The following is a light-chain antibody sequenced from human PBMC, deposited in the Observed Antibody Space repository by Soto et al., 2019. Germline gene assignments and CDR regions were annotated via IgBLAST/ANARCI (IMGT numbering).Light chain of an antibody. V-gene: IGKV3-20*01. J-gene: IGKJ4*01. CDR3: QQYGSSPRT. Sequence: EIVLTQSPGTLSLSPGERATLSCRASESVSDNYLAWYQQRSGQAPRLVIYGASSRASAVPDRFSGSGSGADFTLTISRLEPEDFAVYYCQQYGSSPRTLGAGPKVDI. CDR1: ESVSDNY. CDR2: GAS.